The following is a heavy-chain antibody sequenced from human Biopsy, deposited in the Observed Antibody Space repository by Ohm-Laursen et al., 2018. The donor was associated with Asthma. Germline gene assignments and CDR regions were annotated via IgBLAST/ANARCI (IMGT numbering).Heavy chain of an antibody. CDR3: ASDLGGYYYDSSGYSSDY. V-gene: IGHV3-72*01. CDR2: TRNKANSYTT. Sequence: SLRLSCAASGFTFGDYWMSWVRQVPGKGLEWVGRTRNKANSYTTEYAASVKGRFTISRDDSKNSLYLQMNSLKTEDTAVYYCASDLGGYYYDSSGYSSDYWGQGTLVTVSS. J-gene: IGHJ4*02. D-gene: IGHD3-22*01. CDR1: GFTFGDYW.